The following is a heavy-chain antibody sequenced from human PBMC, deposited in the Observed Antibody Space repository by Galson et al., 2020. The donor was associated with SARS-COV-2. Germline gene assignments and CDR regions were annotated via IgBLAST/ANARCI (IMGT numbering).Heavy chain of an antibody. CDR1: GYTFSDYY. CDR3: TRGGDWDAFDI. CDR2: INPNSGAT. Sequence: ASVKVSCKASGYTFSDYYMHWVRRAPGQGLEWMGWINPNSGATDYAQKFQGRVTMTSDTSITTAYMELSRLRSDDTAVYYCTRGGDWDAFDICGQGTRVSVSS. J-gene: IGHJ3*02. V-gene: IGHV1-2*02. D-gene: IGHD2-21*01.